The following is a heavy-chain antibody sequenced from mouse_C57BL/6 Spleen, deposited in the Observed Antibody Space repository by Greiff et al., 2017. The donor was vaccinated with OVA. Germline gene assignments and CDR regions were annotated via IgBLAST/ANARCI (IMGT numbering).Heavy chain of an antibody. V-gene: IGHV1-69*01. CDR3: AREDSNSAWFAY. D-gene: IGHD2-5*01. CDR2: IDPSDSYT. Sequence: QVQLQQSGAELVMPGASVKLSCKASGYTFTSYWMHWVKQRPGQGLEWIGEIDPSDSYTNYNQKFKGKSTLTVDKSSSTAYMQLSSLTSEDSAVYYCAREDSNSAWFAYWGQGTLVTVSA. CDR1: GYTFTSYW. J-gene: IGHJ3*01.